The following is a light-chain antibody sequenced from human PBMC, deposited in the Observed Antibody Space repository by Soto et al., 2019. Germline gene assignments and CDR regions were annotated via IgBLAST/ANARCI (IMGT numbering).Light chain of an antibody. V-gene: IGKV3-20*01. CDR2: GAS. J-gene: IGKJ1*01. CDR3: QQYCRVRPYT. Sequence: QPPAKVYISRAEGARVCCGGIQSVSSSYLAWYQQKPGQAPRLLIYGASSRATGIPGRFRGSGSGTGFTLTISRLEPDDCAGYCWQQYCRVRPYTFGQGTKVDIK. CDR1: QSVSSSY.